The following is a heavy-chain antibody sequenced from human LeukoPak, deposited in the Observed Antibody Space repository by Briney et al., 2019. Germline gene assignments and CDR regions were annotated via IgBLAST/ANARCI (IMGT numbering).Heavy chain of an antibody. J-gene: IGHJ4*02. V-gene: IGHV5-51*01. CDR3: ARQSIPRGGWTFDY. D-gene: IGHD6-19*01. Sequence: GESLKISCKGSGYSFTSYWIGWVRQMPGKGLEWMGVIHPGDSDTRYNPSFQGQVTISVDKSISAAYLQWSSLRASDTAMYYCARQSIPRGGWTFDYWGQGTLVTVSS. CDR1: GYSFTSYW. CDR2: IHPGDSDT.